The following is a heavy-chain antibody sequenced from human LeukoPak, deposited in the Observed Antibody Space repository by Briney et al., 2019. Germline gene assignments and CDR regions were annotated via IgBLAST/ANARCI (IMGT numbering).Heavy chain of an antibody. Sequence: ASVKISCKASGHTSTTYAIHWVRQAPGQGLEWMGWINAGNGNIKYSQKFQGRVTITGDTSASTAYMELSSLRSEDTAVYYCARGYCSSTSCYMDVWGQGTTVT. CDR1: GHTSTTYA. V-gene: IGHV1-3*01. J-gene: IGHJ6*02. D-gene: IGHD2-2*01. CDR2: INAGNGNI. CDR3: ARGYCSSTSCYMDV.